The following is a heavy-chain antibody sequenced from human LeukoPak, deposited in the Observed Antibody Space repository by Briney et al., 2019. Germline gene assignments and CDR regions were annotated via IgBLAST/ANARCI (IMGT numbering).Heavy chain of an antibody. D-gene: IGHD4-17*01. CDR3: AKDQSDYAGYYFDY. CDR1: GFTFSTYA. Sequence: GGSLRLSCAASGFTFSTYAMNWVRQAPGKGLEWVSWIYSNSDTIYYADSVKGRFALSRDNAQNSLYLQMTSLRDEDTAVYYCAKDQSDYAGYYFDYWGQGTLVTVSS. CDR2: IYSNSDTI. J-gene: IGHJ4*02. V-gene: IGHV3-48*02.